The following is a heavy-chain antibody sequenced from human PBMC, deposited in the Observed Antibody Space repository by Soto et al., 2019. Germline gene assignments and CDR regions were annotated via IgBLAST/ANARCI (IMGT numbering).Heavy chain of an antibody. D-gene: IGHD2-21*02. CDR2: IIPIFGTA. CDR3: ASSAYCGGDCYPTLDY. J-gene: IGHJ4*02. V-gene: IGHV1-69*01. CDR1: GGTFSSYA. Sequence: VQLVQSGAEVKKPGSSVKVSCKASGGTFSSYAISWVRQAPGQGLEWMGGIIPIFGTANYAQKFQGRVTITADESTSTAYMELSSLRSEDTAVYYCASSAYCGGDCYPTLDYWGQGTLVTVSS.